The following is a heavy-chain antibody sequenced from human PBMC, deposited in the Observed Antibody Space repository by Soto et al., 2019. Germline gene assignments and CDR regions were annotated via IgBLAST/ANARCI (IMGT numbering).Heavy chain of an antibody. V-gene: IGHV3-15*01. CDR1: GFTFSNAW. D-gene: IGHD2-8*01. Sequence: PGGSLRLSCAASGFTFSNAWMSWVRQAPGKGLEWVGRIKSKTDGGTTDYAAPVKGRFTTSRDDSKNTLYLQMNSLKTEDTAVYYCTTRYCTNGVCDYWGQGTLVTVSS. CDR2: IKSKTDGGTT. J-gene: IGHJ4*02. CDR3: TTRYCTNGVCDY.